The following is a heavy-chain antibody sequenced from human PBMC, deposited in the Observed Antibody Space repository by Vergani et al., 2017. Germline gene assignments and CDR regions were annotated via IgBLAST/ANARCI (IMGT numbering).Heavy chain of an antibody. CDR3: ATHGGSTLYHY. D-gene: IGHD3-16*01. J-gene: IGHJ4*02. V-gene: IGHV4-34*11. Sequence: QVQLQQWGAGLLKPSETLSLTCAVYGGSFSGYYWSWIRQPPGKGLEWIGYIYYSGSTNYNPSLKSRVTISVDTSKNQFSLKLSSVTAADTAVYYCATHGGSTLYHYWGQGTLVTVSS. CDR2: IYYSGST. CDR1: GGSFSGYY.